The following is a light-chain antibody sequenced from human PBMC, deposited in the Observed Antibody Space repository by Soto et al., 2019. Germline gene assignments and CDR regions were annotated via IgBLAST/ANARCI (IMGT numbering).Light chain of an antibody. V-gene: IGKV3-15*01. Sequence: EIVMTQSPASLSVSPGDGATLSCRASQSVASNVAWYQQKPGQGPRLLIHGASTRAAGVPARFSGSGSATEFTLTISSLQSEDFAVYYCQQYHNWPPQYTFGQGTKLQIK. CDR2: GAS. J-gene: IGKJ2*01. CDR1: QSVASN. CDR3: QQYHNWPPQYT.